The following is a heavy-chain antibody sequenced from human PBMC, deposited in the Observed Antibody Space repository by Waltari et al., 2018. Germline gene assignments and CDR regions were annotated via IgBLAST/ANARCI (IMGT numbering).Heavy chain of an antibody. CDR1: GYTFTSYA. CDR3: ARDIGTYSFAN. J-gene: IGHJ4*02. V-gene: IGHV1-3*01. Sequence: QVQLVQSGAEVKKPGASVKVSCKASGYTFTSYAVHWLSQAPGQGPEWMGGINGANGYTKYSQRFQGRVTFTRDTSATTAYMELSSLRSEDTAVYYCARDIGTYSFANWGQGTLVTVSS. CDR2: INGANGYT. D-gene: IGHD1-1*01.